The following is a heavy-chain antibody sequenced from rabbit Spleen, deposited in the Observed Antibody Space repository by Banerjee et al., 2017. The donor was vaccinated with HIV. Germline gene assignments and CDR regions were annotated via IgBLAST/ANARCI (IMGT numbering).Heavy chain of an antibody. CDR3: ARDPAYSSGSGSAIPYL. CDR2: INAVTGKA. D-gene: IGHD1-1*01. V-gene: IGHV1S45*01. J-gene: IGHJ4*01. CDR1: RFSFSNKAV. Sequence: EQLVESGGGLVQPEGTLKLSCTASRFSFSNKAVMCWVRQAPGKGLEWIACINAVTGKAVYASWAKGRFSFSKTSSTTVTLQVTSLSVADTATYFCARDPAYSSGSGSAIPYLWGPGTLVTVS.